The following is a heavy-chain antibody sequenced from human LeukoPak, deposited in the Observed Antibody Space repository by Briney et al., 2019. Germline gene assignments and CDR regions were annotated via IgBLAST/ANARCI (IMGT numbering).Heavy chain of an antibody. CDR2: INHSGST. V-gene: IGHV4-34*01. CDR3: ASPIYGDYTENGFDI. CDR1: GGSFSGYY. Sequence: SETLSLTCAVYGGSFSGYYWSWIRQPPGKGLEWIGEINHSGSTNYNPSLKSRVTISVDTSKNQFSLKLSSVTAADTAVYYCASPIYGDYTENGFDIWGQGTMVTVSS. D-gene: IGHD4-17*01. J-gene: IGHJ3*02.